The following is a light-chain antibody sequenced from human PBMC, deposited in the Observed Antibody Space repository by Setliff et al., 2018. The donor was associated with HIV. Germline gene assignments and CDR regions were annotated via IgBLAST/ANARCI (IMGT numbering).Light chain of an antibody. CDR3: SSYRSSDTGV. V-gene: IGLV2-14*01. J-gene: IGLJ1*01. CDR2: EVT. CDR1: SSDVGGYNY. Sequence: LTQPASVSGSPGQSITISCTGTSSDVGGYNYVSWYQQHPGKAPKLIIYEVTNRPSGVSNRFSGSKSGNTASLTISGLQAEDEADYYCSSYRSSDTGVFGTGTKVTV.